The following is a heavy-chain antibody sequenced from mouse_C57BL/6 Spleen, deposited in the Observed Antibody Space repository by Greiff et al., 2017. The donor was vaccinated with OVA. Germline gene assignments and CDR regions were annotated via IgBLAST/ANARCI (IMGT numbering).Heavy chain of an antibody. J-gene: IGHJ3*01. CDR2: IYPGSGST. CDR3: ARKGDYDERFAY. V-gene: IGHV1-55*01. D-gene: IGHD2-4*01. Sequence: QVQLQQPGAELVKPGASVKMSCKASGYTFTSYWITWVKQRPGQGLEWIGDIYPGSGSTNYNEKFKSKATLTVDTSSSTAYMQLSSLTSEDSAVYYCARKGDYDERFAYWGQGTLVTVSA. CDR1: GYTFTSYW.